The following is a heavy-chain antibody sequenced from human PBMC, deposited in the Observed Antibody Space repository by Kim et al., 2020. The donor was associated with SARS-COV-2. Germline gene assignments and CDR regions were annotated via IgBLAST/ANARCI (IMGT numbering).Heavy chain of an antibody. Sequence: ASVKVSCKVSGYTLTELSMHWVRQAPGKGLEWMGGFDPEDGETIYAQKFQGRVTMTEDTSTDTAYMELSSLRSEDTAVYYCATDYAIAAAGTLTCWGQGTLVTVSS. CDR2: FDPEDGET. J-gene: IGHJ4*02. CDR1: GYTLTELS. CDR3: ATDYAIAAAGTLTC. D-gene: IGHD6-13*01. V-gene: IGHV1-24*01.